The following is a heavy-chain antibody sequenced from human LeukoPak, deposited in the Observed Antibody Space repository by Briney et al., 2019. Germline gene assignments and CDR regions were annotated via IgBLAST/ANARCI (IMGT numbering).Heavy chain of an antibody. D-gene: IGHD3-22*01. CDR3: ASPSSGYYYGAFDI. CDR1: GGSISSYY. J-gene: IGHJ3*02. CDR2: IYYSGST. Sequence: PSETLSLTCTVSGGSISSYYWSWIRQPPGKGLEWIGYIYYSGSTNYNPSLKSRVTISVDTSKNQFSLKLSSVTAAGTAVYYCASPSSGYYYGAFDIWGQGTMVTVSS. V-gene: IGHV4-59*01.